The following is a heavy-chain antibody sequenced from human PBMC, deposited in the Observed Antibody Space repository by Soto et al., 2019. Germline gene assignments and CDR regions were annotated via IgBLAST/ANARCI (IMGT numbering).Heavy chain of an antibody. CDR2: IYHTGKT. Sequence: SETLSLTCDVSGTSVSSGSFYFHWIRQAPGKGLEWIGYIYHTGKTNYSPSLRSRTTISSDTSRNQFSLKLSSVTAADTAVYYCARGLSYNWNHQHDYWGQGTLVTVSS. J-gene: IGHJ4*02. D-gene: IGHD1-20*01. CDR1: GTSVSSGSFY. CDR3: ARGLSYNWNHQHDY. V-gene: IGHV4-61*01.